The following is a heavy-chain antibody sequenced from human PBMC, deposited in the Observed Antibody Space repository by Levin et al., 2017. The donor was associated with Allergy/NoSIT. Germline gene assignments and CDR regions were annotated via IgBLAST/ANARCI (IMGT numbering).Heavy chain of an antibody. CDR2: ISWNSGSI. CDR1: GFTFDDYA. J-gene: IGHJ6*02. Sequence: SGRSLRLSCAASGFTFDDYAMHWVRQAPGKGLEWVSGISWNSGSIGYADSVKGRFTISRDNAKNSLYLQMNSLRAEDTALYYCAKDIISGSYRSYGMDVWGQGTTVTVSS. D-gene: IGHD1-26*01. V-gene: IGHV3-9*01. CDR3: AKDIISGSYRSYGMDV.